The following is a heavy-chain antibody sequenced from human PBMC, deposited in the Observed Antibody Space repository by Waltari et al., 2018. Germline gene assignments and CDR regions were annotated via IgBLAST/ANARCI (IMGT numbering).Heavy chain of an antibody. V-gene: IGHV1-2*02. J-gene: IGHJ1*01. CDR3: ARPHYYGSGSFQH. Sequence: QVQLVQSGAEVKKPGASVKVSCKASGYTFTGYYMHWVRQAPGQGLEWMGWINPNSGGKNYAQKLQGRVTMTRDTSISTAYMELSRLRSDDTAVYYCARPHYYGSGSFQHWGQGTLVTVSS. D-gene: IGHD3-10*01. CDR2: INPNSGGK. CDR1: GYTFTGYY.